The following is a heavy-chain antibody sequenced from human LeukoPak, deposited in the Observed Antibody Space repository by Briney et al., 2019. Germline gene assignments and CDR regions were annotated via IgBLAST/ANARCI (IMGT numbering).Heavy chain of an antibody. CDR2: ISSSGYSI. Sequence: GGSLRLSCAASGFTFSNFNMNWVRQAPGKGLEWVSCISSSGYSIYYADSVKGRFTTSRDNAKNSLYLQMNSLRAEDTAVYYCARDLTDPPYYYYYIDVWGKGTTVTISS. CDR3: ARDLTDPPYYYYYIDV. J-gene: IGHJ6*03. CDR1: GFTFSNFN. V-gene: IGHV3-21*01.